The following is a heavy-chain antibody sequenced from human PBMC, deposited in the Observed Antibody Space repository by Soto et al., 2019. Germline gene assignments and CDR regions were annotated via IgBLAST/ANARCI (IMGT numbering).Heavy chain of an antibody. CDR2: ISYDSSNK. D-gene: IGHD2-15*01. Sequence: VQLLESGGDLIQPGGSLRLSCAASGFTFSYGIHWLRQAPGKGLEWVAYISYDSSNKFYGDSVKGRFTISRDNSKNTQLLQMNSLRAEDTAVYYCAKLVIGYCSGNTCDDYWGQGTLVAVSS. V-gene: IGHV3-30*18. CDR3: AKLVIGYCSGNTCDDY. CDR1: GFTFSYG. J-gene: IGHJ4*02.